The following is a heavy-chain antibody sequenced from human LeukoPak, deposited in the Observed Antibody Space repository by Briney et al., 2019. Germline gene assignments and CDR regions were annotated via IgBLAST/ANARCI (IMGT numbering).Heavy chain of an antibody. CDR2: IYQSGSA. D-gene: IGHD3-10*01. V-gene: IGHV4-34*01. J-gene: IGHJ4*02. CDR1: SGSFSGYY. CDR3: ARGFDTMVRGVVLDF. Sequence: SETLSLTCAVDSGSFSGYYWSWIRQPPGKGLEWIGEIYQSGSANYNPSLKSRVTISVDTSKNQFSLQLSSVTAADTAVYYCARGFDTMVRGVVLDFWGQGTLVTVSS.